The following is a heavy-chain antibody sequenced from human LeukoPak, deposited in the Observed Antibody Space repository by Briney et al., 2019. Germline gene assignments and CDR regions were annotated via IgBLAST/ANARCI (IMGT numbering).Heavy chain of an antibody. CDR2: FYYTGST. J-gene: IGHJ4*02. V-gene: IGHV4-39*01. CDR1: GGSMNSNSYY. D-gene: IGHD5-18*01. CDR3: ARGYTAGWIPYDY. Sequence: SETLSLTCTVSGGSMNSNSYYWGRIRQPPGEGLEWIGSFYYTGSTYYNPSLKSRVTISADTSKNQFSLKLSSVAAADTAVYYCARGYTAGWIPYDYWGQGTLVTVSS.